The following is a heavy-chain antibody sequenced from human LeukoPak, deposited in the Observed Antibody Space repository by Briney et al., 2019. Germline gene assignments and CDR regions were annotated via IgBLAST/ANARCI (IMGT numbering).Heavy chain of an antibody. CDR2: INHSGST. D-gene: IGHD1-26*01. J-gene: IGHJ4*02. Sequence: SETLSLTCTVSGGSISSYYWSWIRQPPGKGLEWIGEINHSGSTNYNPSLKSRVTISVDTSKNQFSLKLSSVTAADTAVYYCARRSYDYFDYWGQGTLVTVSS. CDR1: GGSISSYY. V-gene: IGHV4-34*01. CDR3: ARRSYDYFDY.